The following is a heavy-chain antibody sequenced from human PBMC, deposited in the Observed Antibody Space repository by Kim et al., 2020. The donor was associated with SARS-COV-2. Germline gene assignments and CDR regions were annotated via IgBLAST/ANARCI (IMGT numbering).Heavy chain of an antibody. CDR1: GFTFSSYG. V-gene: IGHV3-30*18. Sequence: GGSLRLSCAASGFTFSSYGMHWVRQAPGKGLEWVAVISYDGSNKYYADSVKGRFTISRDNSKNTLYLQMNSLRAEDTAVYYCAKDGYARDYFDYWGQGTLVTVSS. CDR3: AKDGYARDYFDY. J-gene: IGHJ4*02. D-gene: IGHD2-2*01. CDR2: ISYDGSNK.